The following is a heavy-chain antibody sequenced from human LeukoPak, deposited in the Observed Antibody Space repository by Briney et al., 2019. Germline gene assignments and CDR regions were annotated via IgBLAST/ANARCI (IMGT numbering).Heavy chain of an antibody. CDR2: FDGNGPNT. CDR3: AKPRTTGLGWAQFDY. J-gene: IGHJ4*02. V-gene: IGHV3-23*01. CDR1: GFTFSSFA. D-gene: IGHD2-8*02. Sequence: GGSLRLSCAASGFTFSSFAMTWVRQAPGRGLEWVSGFDGNGPNTYYADSVKGRWTISRDNSRNTLYLEMNSLRPEDTAIYYCAKPRTTGLGWAQFDYWGQGSLVTVSS.